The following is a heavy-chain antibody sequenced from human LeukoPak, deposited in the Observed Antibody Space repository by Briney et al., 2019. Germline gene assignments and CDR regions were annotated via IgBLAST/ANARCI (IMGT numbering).Heavy chain of an antibody. CDR2: ISSNGGST. D-gene: IGHD3-10*01. CDR1: GFTFSSYA. Sequence: LGGSLRLSCAASGFTFSSYAMHWVRQAPGKGLEYVSAISSNGGSTYYANSVKGRFTISRDNSKNTLYLQMGSLRAEDMAVCYCAREHGSAGVDAFDIWGQGTMVTVSS. V-gene: IGHV3-64*01. CDR3: AREHGSAGVDAFDI. J-gene: IGHJ3*02.